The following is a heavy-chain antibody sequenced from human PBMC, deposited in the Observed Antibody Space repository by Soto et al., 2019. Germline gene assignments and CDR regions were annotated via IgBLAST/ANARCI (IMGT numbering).Heavy chain of an antibody. D-gene: IGHD1-26*01. CDR1: GFTFSNYG. J-gene: IGHJ6*02. CDR3: AKVVFSGSSTYYYYYGMDV. V-gene: IGHV3-30*18. Sequence: PGGSLRLSCAASGFTFSNYGVHWVRQAPGKGLEWVAVISYDGSNKYHADSVKGRFTISRDNSKNTLYLQMNSLRAEDTAVYYCAKVVFSGSSTYYYYYGMDVWGQGTTVTVSS. CDR2: ISYDGSNK.